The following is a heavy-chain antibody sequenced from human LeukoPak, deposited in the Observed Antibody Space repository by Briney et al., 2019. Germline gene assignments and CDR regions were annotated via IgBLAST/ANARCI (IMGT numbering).Heavy chain of an antibody. D-gene: IGHD4-17*01. J-gene: IGHJ4*02. CDR1: GYTFTGYY. V-gene: IGHV1-2*02. CDR2: INPNSGGT. Sequence: ASVKVSCKASGYTFTGYYMHWVRQAPGRGREWMGWINPNSGGTNYAQKFQGRVTITADESTSTAYMELSSLRSEDTAVYYCARDRNYGDSYFDYWGQGTLVTVSS. CDR3: ARDRNYGDSYFDY.